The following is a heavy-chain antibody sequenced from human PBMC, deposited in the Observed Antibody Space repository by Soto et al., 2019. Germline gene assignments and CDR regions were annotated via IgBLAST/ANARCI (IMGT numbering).Heavy chain of an antibody. V-gene: IGHV3-30*18. J-gene: IGHJ4*02. CDR1: GFTFSSYG. CDR2: ISYDGSNK. Sequence: GGSLRLSCAASGFTFSSYGMHWVRQAPGKGLEWVAVISYDGSNKYYADSVKGRFTISRDNSKNTLYLQMNSLRAEDTAVYYCAKDAPTYYYDSSGYYDYWGQGTLVTVSS. D-gene: IGHD3-22*01. CDR3: AKDAPTYYYDSSGYYDY.